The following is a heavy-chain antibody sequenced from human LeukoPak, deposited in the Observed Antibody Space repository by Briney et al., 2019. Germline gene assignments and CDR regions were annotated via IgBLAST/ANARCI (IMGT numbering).Heavy chain of an antibody. V-gene: IGHV3-48*03. J-gene: IGHJ4*02. CDR1: GFTFSSYE. D-gene: IGHD3-22*01. CDR3: ARGPAASGYYDSRGRYGYFDC. CDR2: ISSSGSTI. Sequence: GGSLRLSCAASGFTFSSYEMNWVRQAPGKGPERVSYISSSGSTIYYADSVKGRFTISRDNAKNSLYLQMNSLRAEDTAVYYCARGPAASGYYDSRGRYGYFDCWGQGTLVTVSS.